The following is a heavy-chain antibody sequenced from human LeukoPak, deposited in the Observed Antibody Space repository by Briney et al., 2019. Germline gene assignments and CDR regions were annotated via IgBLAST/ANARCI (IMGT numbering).Heavy chain of an antibody. V-gene: IGHV3-23*01. D-gene: IGHD3-22*01. CDR3: ARDLTMIVVDQYLVFDY. CDR1: GFTFSSYG. J-gene: IGHJ4*02. CDR2: ISGSGGST. Sequence: GGSLRLSCAASGFTFSSYGMSWVRQAPGKGLEWVSAISGSGGSTYYADSVKGRFTISRDNAKNSLYLQMNSLRAEDTAVYYCARDLTMIVVDQYLVFDYWGQGTLVTVSS.